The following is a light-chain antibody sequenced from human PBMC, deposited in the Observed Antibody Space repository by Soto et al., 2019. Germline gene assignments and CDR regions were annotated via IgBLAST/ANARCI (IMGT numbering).Light chain of an antibody. V-gene: IGKV1-12*01. Sequence: DIQMTQCPSTLSASVGASVTITCRASQDISNWVAWYQQKPGKAPNLLIHSASILQSGVPSRLSGSGSGKDFTLTISSLQPEDGATYYGQQTNTFPITFGQGTRLEIK. CDR1: QDISNW. CDR3: QQTNTFPIT. J-gene: IGKJ5*01. CDR2: SAS.